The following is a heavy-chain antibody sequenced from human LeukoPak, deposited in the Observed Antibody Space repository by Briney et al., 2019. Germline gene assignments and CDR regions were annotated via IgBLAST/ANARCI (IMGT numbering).Heavy chain of an antibody. CDR1: GFTFSSYA. V-gene: IGHV3-23*01. J-gene: IGHJ4*02. CDR2: ISGSGGST. D-gene: IGHD3-22*01. CDR3: AKVEGAVYYYDSSGYYDY. Sequence: GGSLRLSCAASGFTFSSYAMSWVRQAPGKGLEWVSAISGSGGSTYYADSVKGRFTISRDNSKNTLYLQMNSMRAEDTAVYYCAKVEGAVYYYDSSGYYDYWGQGTLVTVSS.